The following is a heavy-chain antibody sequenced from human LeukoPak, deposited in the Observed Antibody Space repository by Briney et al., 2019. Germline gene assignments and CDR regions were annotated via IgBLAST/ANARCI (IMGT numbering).Heavy chain of an antibody. Sequence: PGGSLRLSCAASGFTVSSNYMSWVRQAPGKGLEWVSVIYSGGSTYYADSVKGRFTISRDNSKNTLYLQMNSLRAEDTAVYYCARVAQWLAQEYYFHYGMDVWGQGTTVTVSS. CDR2: IYSGGST. J-gene: IGHJ6*02. CDR3: ARVAQWLAQEYYFHYGMDV. V-gene: IGHV3-66*01. CDR1: GFTVSSNY. D-gene: IGHD6-19*01.